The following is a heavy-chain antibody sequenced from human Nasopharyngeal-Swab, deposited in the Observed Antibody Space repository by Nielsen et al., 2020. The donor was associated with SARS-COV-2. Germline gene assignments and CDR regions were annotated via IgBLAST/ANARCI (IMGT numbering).Heavy chain of an antibody. V-gene: IGHV3-49*03. CDR3: TRDFPFSVDTATRGYMDV. CDR1: GFTFGDYA. D-gene: IGHD5-18*01. J-gene: IGHJ6*03. Sequence: GESLKISCTASGFTFGDYAMNWFRQAQGKGLEWVTYIRNKDYGGTTEYAASVRGRFTISRGDSKNIAYLQMNSLTTEDTAVYYCTRDFPFSVDTATRGYMDVWGKGTTVTVSS. CDR2: IRNKDYGGTT.